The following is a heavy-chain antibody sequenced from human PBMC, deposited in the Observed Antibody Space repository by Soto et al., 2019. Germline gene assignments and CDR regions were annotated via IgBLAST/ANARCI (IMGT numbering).Heavy chain of an antibody. D-gene: IGHD6-19*01. J-gene: IGHJ6*03. CDR3: ARDRGVAPPVAGNTHYYYYMDV. Sequence: QDQLVQSGAEVKKPGASVTVSCKASGYSFTNYGVTWVRQAPGQGLEGMGWISAFNGNTHYAQNLQGSVTMTTDASTSTAYMELRSLRSDDTAVYYCARDRGVAPPVAGNTHYYYYMDVWGKGTTVTVSS. V-gene: IGHV1-18*01. CDR1: GYSFTNYG. CDR2: ISAFNGNT.